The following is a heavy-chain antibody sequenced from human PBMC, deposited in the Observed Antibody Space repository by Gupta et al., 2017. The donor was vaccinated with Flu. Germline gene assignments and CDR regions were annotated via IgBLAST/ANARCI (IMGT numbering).Heavy chain of an antibody. CDR2: FDPEDGET. CDR1: GYTLTELS. Sequence: QVQLVQSGAEVKKPGASVKVSCKVSGYTLTELSMHWVRQAPGQGLEWMGGFDPEDGETIYAQKFQGRVTMTEDTSTDTAYMELSSLRSEDTAVYYCATDLGIAAAGRQGPNPGHYGLDVWGQGTTVTVSS. CDR3: ATDLGIAAAGRQGPNPGHYGLDV. V-gene: IGHV1-24*01. J-gene: IGHJ6*02. D-gene: IGHD6-13*01.